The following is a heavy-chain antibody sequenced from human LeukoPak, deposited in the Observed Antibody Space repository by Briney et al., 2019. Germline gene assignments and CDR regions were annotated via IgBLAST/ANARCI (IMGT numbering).Heavy chain of an antibody. D-gene: IGHD6-13*01. Sequence: GASVKVSCKASGYTFTSYGISWVRQAPGQGLEWMGWISAYNGNTNYAQKLQGRVTMTTDTSTSTAYMGLRSLRSDDTAVYYCATVIAARPYYYYGMDVWGQGTTVTVSS. CDR3: ATVIAARPYYYYGMDV. J-gene: IGHJ6*02. V-gene: IGHV1-18*01. CDR1: GYTFTSYG. CDR2: ISAYNGNT.